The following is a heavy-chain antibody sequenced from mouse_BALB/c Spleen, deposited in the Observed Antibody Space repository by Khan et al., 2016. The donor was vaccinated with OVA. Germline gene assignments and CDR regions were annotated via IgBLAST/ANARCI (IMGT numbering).Heavy chain of an antibody. CDR1: GFSLTSYG. V-gene: IGHV2-9*02. CDR3: ARYYGNYGWYFEV. CDR2: IWTGGST. Sequence: QVQLKQSGPGLVAPSQSLSITCTVSGFSLTSYGVHWVRQPPGKGLEWLGVIWTGGSTNYNSALMSRLSISKDNSKSQVFLKMNSLQTDDTAMYYCARYYGNYGWYFEVWGAGTTVTVSS. D-gene: IGHD2-1*01. J-gene: IGHJ1*01.